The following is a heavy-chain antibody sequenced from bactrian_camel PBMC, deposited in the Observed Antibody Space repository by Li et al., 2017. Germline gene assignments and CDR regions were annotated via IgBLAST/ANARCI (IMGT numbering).Heavy chain of an antibody. V-gene: IGHV3-3*01. Sequence: HVQLVESGGGSVQAGGSLRLSCEGAGYAFCVGWFRQAPGKEREGVATDSPDFSRTQYADSVKGRFTISLDNAKNTVYLLMNSLKPEDTAIYTCAAAVYPCYDGVGPDRNRGTQVTVS. J-gene: IGHJ4*01. D-gene: IGHD3*01. CDR2: DSPDFSRT. CDR1: GYAFCV.